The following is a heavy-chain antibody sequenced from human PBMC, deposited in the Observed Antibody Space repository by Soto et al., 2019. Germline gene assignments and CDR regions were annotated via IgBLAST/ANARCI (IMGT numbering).Heavy chain of an antibody. J-gene: IGHJ4*02. CDR1: DGSISSYY. D-gene: IGHD2-21*02. CDR2: IYYSGST. CDR3: ARAWVVVTAPDY. Sequence: SETLSLTCTVADGSISSYYWSWIRQPPGKGLEWIGYIYYSGSTNYNPSLKSRVTISVDTSKNQFSLKLSSVTAADTAVYYCARAWVVVTAPDYWGQGTLVTVSS. V-gene: IGHV4-59*08.